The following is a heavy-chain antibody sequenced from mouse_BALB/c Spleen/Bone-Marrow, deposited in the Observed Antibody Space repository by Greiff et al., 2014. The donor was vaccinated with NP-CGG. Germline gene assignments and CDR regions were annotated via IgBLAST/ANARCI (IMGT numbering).Heavy chain of an antibody. CDR1: GYTFTSYV. V-gene: IGHV1-14*01. Sequence: VQLQQSGPELVKPGASVKMSCKASGYTFTSYVMHWVKQKPGQGLEWIGYINPYNDGTKYNEKFKGKATQTSDKSSSTAYMELSSLTSEDSAVYYCARKVWYYAMDYWGQGTSVTVSS. D-gene: IGHD2-10*02. CDR3: ARKVWYYAMDY. CDR2: INPYNDGT. J-gene: IGHJ4*01.